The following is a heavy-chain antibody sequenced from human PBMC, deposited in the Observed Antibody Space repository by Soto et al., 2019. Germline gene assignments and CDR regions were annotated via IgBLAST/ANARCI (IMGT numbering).Heavy chain of an antibody. D-gene: IGHD6-19*01. CDR2: IYWDDDK. V-gene: IGHV2-5*02. CDR1: GFSLSSTRVA. J-gene: IGHJ4*02. Sequence: QITLKESGPTLVKPTQTLTLTCTFSGFSLSSTRVAVGWIRQPPGKALEWLALIYWDDDKRYSSFLKSRLTTTKGTSTNQVVLTMSNMDPVDTARYFCASIVVAGLGYDFDYWGQGTLVTVSS. CDR3: ASIVVAGLGYDFDY.